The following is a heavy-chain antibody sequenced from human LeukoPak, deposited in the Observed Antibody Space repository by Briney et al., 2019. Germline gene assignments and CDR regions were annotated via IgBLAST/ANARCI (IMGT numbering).Heavy chain of an antibody. D-gene: IGHD3-22*01. Sequence: PGGSLRLSCAASGFTFDDYAMHWVRQAPGKGLEWVSGISWNSGSIGYADSVKGRFTISRDNSKNTLYLQMNSLRAEDTAVYYCARDLDYYDSSGYYWYWGQGTLVTVSS. CDR1: GFTFDDYA. J-gene: IGHJ4*02. V-gene: IGHV3-9*01. CDR2: ISWNSGSI. CDR3: ARDLDYYDSSGYYWY.